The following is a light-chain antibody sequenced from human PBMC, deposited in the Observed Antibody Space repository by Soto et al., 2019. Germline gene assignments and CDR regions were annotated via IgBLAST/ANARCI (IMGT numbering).Light chain of an antibody. CDR2: DAS. V-gene: IGKV3-11*01. CDR1: QSVSSY. J-gene: IGKJ1*01. Sequence: EIVLTQSPATLSLSPGERATLSCRASQSVSSYLAWYQQKPGQAPRLLIYDASNRATGIPARFGGSGSGTDFTLTISSLEPEDFAVYYCQQRSNWPPVFGQGTKVEIK. CDR3: QQRSNWPPV.